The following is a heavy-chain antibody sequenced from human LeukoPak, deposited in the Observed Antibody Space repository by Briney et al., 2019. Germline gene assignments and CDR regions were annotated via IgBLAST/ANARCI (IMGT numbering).Heavy chain of an antibody. CDR2: ITGSGDDT. D-gene: IGHD6-6*01. Sequence: PGGSLRLSCAASGFTFSSYSMNWVRQAPGKGLEWVSAITGSGDDTYHADSVKGRFTISRDNSKNTLYLQMNILRVEDTALYYCAKGSSSSRPYYFDYWGQGTLVTVSS. J-gene: IGHJ4*02. CDR3: AKGSSSSRPYYFDY. V-gene: IGHV3-23*01. CDR1: GFTFSSYS.